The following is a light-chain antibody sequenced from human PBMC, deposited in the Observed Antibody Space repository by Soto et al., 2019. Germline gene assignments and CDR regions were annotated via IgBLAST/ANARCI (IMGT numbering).Light chain of an antibody. CDR2: EVS. CDR3: SSYTSSSTPYV. CDR1: SSDVGGYNY. Sequence: QSALTQPASVSGSPGQSITIACTGTSSDVGGYNYVSWYQQHPGKAPKLMIYEVSNRPSGVSNRFSGSKSGNTASLTISGLQPEDEAEYYCSSYTSSSTPYVFGTGTKLTVL. V-gene: IGLV2-14*01. J-gene: IGLJ1*01.